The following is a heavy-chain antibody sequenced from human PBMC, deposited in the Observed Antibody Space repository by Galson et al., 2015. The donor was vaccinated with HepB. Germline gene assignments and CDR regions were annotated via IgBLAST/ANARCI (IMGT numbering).Heavy chain of an antibody. J-gene: IGHJ5*02. CDR3: AKDSWVGYGSGSYSA. Sequence: SLRLSCAASGFTFSSYGMHWVRQAPGKGLEWVAFIRYDGSNKYYADSVKGRFTISRDNSKNTLYLQMNSLRAEDTAVYYCAKDSWVGYGSGSYSAWGQGTLVTVSS. CDR2: IRYDGSNK. D-gene: IGHD3-10*01. V-gene: IGHV3-30*02. CDR1: GFTFSSYG.